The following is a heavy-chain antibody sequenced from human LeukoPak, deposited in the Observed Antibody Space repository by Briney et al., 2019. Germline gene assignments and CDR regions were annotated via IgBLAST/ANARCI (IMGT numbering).Heavy chain of an antibody. Sequence: GGSLRLSCAASGFTFSGYWMHWVRQAPGKGLEWVAVISDDGSNTYYADSVKGRFTISRDNSKNTLYLQMNSLRAEDTAVYNCARDRGSREDGMDVWGQGTTVTVSS. CDR3: ARDRGSREDGMDV. V-gene: IGHV3-30*03. CDR2: ISDDGSNT. D-gene: IGHD1-26*01. CDR1: GFTFSGYW. J-gene: IGHJ6*02.